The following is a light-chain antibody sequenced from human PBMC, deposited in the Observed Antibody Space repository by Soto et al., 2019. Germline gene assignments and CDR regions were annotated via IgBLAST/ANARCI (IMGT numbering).Light chain of an antibody. Sequence: QSALTQPPSASGSPGQSVTISCNGTSSDVGGYDYVSWYQQHPGKAPKLMIYEVTIRPSGVSDRFSGSKSGNTASLTVSGLQAEDEADYYRSSYTGGNPSYVFGTGTKLTVL. J-gene: IGLJ1*01. CDR1: SSDVGGYDY. CDR2: EVT. CDR3: SSYTGGNPSYV. V-gene: IGLV2-8*01.